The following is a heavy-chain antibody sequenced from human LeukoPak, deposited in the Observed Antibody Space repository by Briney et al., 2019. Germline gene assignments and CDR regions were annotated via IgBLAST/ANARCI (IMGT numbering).Heavy chain of an antibody. Sequence: GGSLRLSCAASGFTFSSYWMSWVRQAPGKGLEWVANIKQDGSEKYYVDSVKGRFTISRDNAKNSLYLQMNSLRDEDTAVYYCARGAAAGRYQYYYMDVWGKGTTVTVSS. J-gene: IGHJ6*03. CDR3: ARGAAAGRYQYYYMDV. CDR2: IKQDGSEK. D-gene: IGHD6-13*01. CDR1: GFTFSSYW. V-gene: IGHV3-7*01.